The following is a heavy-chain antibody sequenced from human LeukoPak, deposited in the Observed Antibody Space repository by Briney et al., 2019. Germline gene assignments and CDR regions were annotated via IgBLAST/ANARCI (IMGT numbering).Heavy chain of an antibody. J-gene: IGHJ4*02. CDR1: GFTFSNYW. CDR3: VRDLILVWTPGDDFDH. Sequence: PGGSLRLSCAAYGFTFSNYWMHWVRQAPGKGLEWVSRINERATIISYADSVKGRFTISRENARNTLYLQMNSLTAEDTAVYYCVRDLILVWTPGDDFDHWGQGTLVTVSS. D-gene: IGHD3-16*01. CDR2: INERATII. V-gene: IGHV3-74*01.